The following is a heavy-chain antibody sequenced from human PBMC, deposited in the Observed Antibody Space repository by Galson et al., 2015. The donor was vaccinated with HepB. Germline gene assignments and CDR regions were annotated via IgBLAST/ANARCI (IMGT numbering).Heavy chain of an antibody. Sequence: SLRLSCAASGFTFSDHYMDWVRQAPGEGLEWVGRTRNKANSYTTEYAASVKGRFTISRDDSKNSLYLQMNSLKTEDTAVYYCARVTTRKGFDYWGQGTLVTVSS. V-gene: IGHV3-72*01. J-gene: IGHJ4*02. D-gene: IGHD4-11*01. CDR1: GFTFSDHY. CDR2: TRNKANSYTT. CDR3: ARVTTRKGFDY.